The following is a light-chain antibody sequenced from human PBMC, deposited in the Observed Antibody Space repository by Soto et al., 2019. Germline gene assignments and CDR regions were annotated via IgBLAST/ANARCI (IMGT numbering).Light chain of an antibody. CDR2: GAS. V-gene: IGKV3-20*01. J-gene: IGKJ2*01. Sequence: EIVLTQSPGTLSLSPGERATLSCRASQSVSSSYLAWYQQKPGQAPRLLIYGASSRATGIPDRFSGSGSGTDFTLTISRLEPEDFAVYHCQQCGSSPLMYTFGQGTKLEIK. CDR3: QQCGSSPLMYT. CDR1: QSVSSSY.